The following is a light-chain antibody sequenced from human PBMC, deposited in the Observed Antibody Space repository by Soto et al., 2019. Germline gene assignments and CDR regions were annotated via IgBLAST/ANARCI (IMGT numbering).Light chain of an antibody. CDR2: KAS. V-gene: IGKV1-5*03. CDR3: QQYSSYSPYT. CDR1: QSISSW. Sequence: DIQMTQYPSTLSASVGDRVTITCRASQSISSWLAWYLQKPGKAPKLLIYKASTLQDGVPSRFSGSGSGTEFTLTISRLQPDDFATYYCQQYSSYSPYTFGQGTKLEIK. J-gene: IGKJ2*01.